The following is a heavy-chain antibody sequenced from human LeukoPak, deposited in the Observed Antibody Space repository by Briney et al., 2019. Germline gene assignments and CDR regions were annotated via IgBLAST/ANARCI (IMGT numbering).Heavy chain of an antibody. Sequence: PGGSLRLSCAASGFTFSSYAMSWVRQAPGKGREWVSAISGSGGSTYYADSVKGRFTISRDNSKNTLYLQMNSLRAEDTAVYYCAKADYDILGFDYWGQGTLVTVSS. CDR2: ISGSGGST. D-gene: IGHD3-9*01. CDR3: AKADYDILGFDY. V-gene: IGHV3-23*01. J-gene: IGHJ4*02. CDR1: GFTFSSYA.